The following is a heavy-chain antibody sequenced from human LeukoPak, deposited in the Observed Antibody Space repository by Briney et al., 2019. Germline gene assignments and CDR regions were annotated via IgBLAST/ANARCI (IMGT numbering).Heavy chain of an antibody. CDR1: GGSFSGYY. J-gene: IGHJ4*02. V-gene: IGHV4-34*01. Sequence: SETLSLTCAVHGGSFSGYYWSWIRQPPGKGLEWIGEINHSGSTNYNPSLKSRVTISVDTSKNQFSLKLSSVTAADTAVYYCARARYYYDSSGYAVWGQGTLVTVSS. CDR3: ARARYYYDSSGYAV. D-gene: IGHD3-22*01. CDR2: INHSGST.